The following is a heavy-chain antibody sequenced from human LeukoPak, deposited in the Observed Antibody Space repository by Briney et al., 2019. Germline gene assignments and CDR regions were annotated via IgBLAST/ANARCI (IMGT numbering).Heavy chain of an antibody. D-gene: IGHD3-3*01. CDR2: IKQDGSEK. CDR1: GFTFSSYW. V-gene: IGHV3-7*01. J-gene: IGHJ6*03. Sequence: GGSLRLSCAACGFTFSSYWMSWVRQAPGKGLEWVANIKQDGSEKYYVDSVKGRFTISRDNAKNSLYLQMNSLRAEDTAVYYCARGIVYDFWSGYYYYYYYMDVWGKGTTVTVSS. CDR3: ARGIVYDFWSGYYYYYYYMDV.